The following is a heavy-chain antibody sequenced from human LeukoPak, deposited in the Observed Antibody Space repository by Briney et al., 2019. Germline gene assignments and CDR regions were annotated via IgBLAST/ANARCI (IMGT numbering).Heavy chain of an antibody. V-gene: IGHV1-18*01. J-gene: IGHJ4*02. D-gene: IGHD3-22*01. CDR3: ARDYYDSSGYPLGY. CDR2: ISAYNGNT. Sequence: ASVKVSCKASGYTFTSYGISWVRQAPGQGLEWMGWISAYNGNTNYAQKFQGRVTITADESTSTAYMELSSLRSEDTAVYYCARDYYDSSGYPLGYWGQGTLVTVSS. CDR1: GYTFTSYG.